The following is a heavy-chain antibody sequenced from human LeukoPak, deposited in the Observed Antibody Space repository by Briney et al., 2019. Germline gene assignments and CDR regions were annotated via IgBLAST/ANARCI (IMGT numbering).Heavy chain of an antibody. Sequence: KSGGSLRLSCAASGFTFSSYSMNWVRQAPGKGLEWVSCISSSSSYIYYADSVKGRFTISRDNAKNSLYLQMNSLRAEDTAVYYCAKDNAYSSGWLYYFDYWGQGTLVTVSS. CDR1: GFTFSSYS. CDR2: ISSSSSYI. V-gene: IGHV3-21*04. CDR3: AKDNAYSSGWLYYFDY. D-gene: IGHD6-19*01. J-gene: IGHJ4*02.